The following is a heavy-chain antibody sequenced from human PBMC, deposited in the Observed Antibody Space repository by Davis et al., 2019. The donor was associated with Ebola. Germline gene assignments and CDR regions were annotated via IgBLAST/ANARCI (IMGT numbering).Heavy chain of an antibody. J-gene: IGHJ2*01. CDR1: GFTFDFYA. D-gene: IGHD6-13*01. Sequence: GGSLRLSCAASGFTFDFYAMSWVRQAPGKGLEWVSATTLSGGSTYYADSVKGRFTISRDNSKNTLYLQMNSLRAEDTAVYYCAVIAAADWYFDLWGRGTLVTVSS. CDR3: AVIAAADWYFDL. V-gene: IGHV3-23*01. CDR2: TTLSGGST.